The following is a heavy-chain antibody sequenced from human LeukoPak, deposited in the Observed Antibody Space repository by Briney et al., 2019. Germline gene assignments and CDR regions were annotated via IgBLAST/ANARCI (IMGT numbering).Heavy chain of an antibody. CDR3: ARTPGVLQLNAFDI. J-gene: IGHJ3*02. CDR1: GFTFGSYA. Sequence: PGGSLRLSCAASGFTFGSYAMHWVRQAPGKGLEWVAVISYDGSNKYYADSVKGRFTISRDNSKNTLYLQMNSLRAEDTAVYYCARTPGVLQLNAFDIWGQGTMVTVSS. V-gene: IGHV3-30-3*01. CDR2: ISYDGSNK. D-gene: IGHD5-18*01.